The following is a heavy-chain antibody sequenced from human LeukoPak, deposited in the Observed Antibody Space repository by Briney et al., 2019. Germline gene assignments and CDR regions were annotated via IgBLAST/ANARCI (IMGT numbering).Heavy chain of an antibody. CDR3: AKDVGYCSSTSCTWVDY. D-gene: IGHD2-2*03. Sequence: GGPLRLSCAASGFTFSSYGMHWVRQAPGKGLEWVAVISYDGSNKYYADSVKGRFTISRDNSMNTLYLQMNSLRAEDTAVYYCAKDVGYCSSTSCTWVDYWGQGTLVTVSS. CDR1: GFTFSSYG. V-gene: IGHV3-30*18. J-gene: IGHJ4*02. CDR2: ISYDGSNK.